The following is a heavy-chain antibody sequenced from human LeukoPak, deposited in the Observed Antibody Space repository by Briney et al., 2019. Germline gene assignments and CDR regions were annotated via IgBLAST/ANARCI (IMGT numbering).Heavy chain of an antibody. Sequence: SGTLSLTCAVSGGSISSSNWGSGVRQPPGKGLEWIGEIYHSGSTNYNPSLKSRVTISVDKSKNHFSLKLSSVTAADTAVYYCAREYYYDSSGTYWYFDLWGRGTLVTVSS. J-gene: IGHJ2*01. V-gene: IGHV4-4*02. CDR1: GGSISSSNW. D-gene: IGHD3-22*01. CDR2: IYHSGST. CDR3: AREYYYDSSGTYWYFDL.